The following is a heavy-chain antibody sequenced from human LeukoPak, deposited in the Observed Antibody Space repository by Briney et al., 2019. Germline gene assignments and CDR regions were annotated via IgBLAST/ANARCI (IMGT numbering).Heavy chain of an antibody. CDR2: ISSSGSTI. D-gene: IGHD5-12*01. Sequence: PGGSLRLSCAASGFTFSSYAMNWVRQAPGKGLEWVSYISSSGSTIYYADSVKGRFTISRDNAKNSLYLQMNSLRAEDTAVYYCARQAPAILYSGYDWDFDYWGQGTLVTVSS. CDR3: ARQAPAILYSGYDWDFDY. J-gene: IGHJ4*02. CDR1: GFTFSSYA. V-gene: IGHV3-48*03.